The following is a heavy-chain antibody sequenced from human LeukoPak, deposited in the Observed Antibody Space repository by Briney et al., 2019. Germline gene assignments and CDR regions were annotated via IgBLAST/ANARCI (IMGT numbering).Heavy chain of an antibody. CDR1: GGSISSSSYY. J-gene: IGHJ4*02. CDR2: IYYTGSA. V-gene: IGHV4-39*01. Sequence: AETLSLTCTVSGGSISSSSYYWGWIRQPPGKGLEWIGSIYYTGSASYNPSLKSRVTISVDTSKNQFSLKLSSVTAADTAVYYCARLEISYCSGANCYPDWGQGTLVTVSS. D-gene: IGHD2-15*01. CDR3: ARLEISYCSGANCYPD.